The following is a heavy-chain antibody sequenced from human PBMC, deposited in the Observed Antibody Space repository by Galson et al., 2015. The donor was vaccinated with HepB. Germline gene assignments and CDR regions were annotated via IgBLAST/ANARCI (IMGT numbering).Heavy chain of an antibody. CDR3: ARVDYSYGYEDYYYGMDV. Sequence: SVKVSCKASGGTFSSYAISWVRQAPGQGLEWMGGIIPIFGTANYAQKFQGRVTITADESTSTAYMELSSLRSEDTAVYYCARVDYSYGYEDYYYGMDVWGQGTTVTVSS. V-gene: IGHV1-69*13. CDR1: GGTFSSYA. J-gene: IGHJ6*02. D-gene: IGHD5-18*01. CDR2: IIPIFGTA.